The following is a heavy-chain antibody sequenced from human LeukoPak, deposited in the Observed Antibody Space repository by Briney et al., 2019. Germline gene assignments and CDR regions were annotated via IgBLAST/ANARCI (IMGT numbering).Heavy chain of an antibody. Sequence: PGGSLRLSCAAFGFTFSSYAMSWVRQAAGKGLELVSAISGSCGCTYYPDFVTGRFTISRDKSKNTLYLQMNSLRGQDTAVYYCAKRPRATTQGWFDAWGQGTLVTVSS. D-gene: IGHD1-26*01. J-gene: IGHJ5*02. CDR2: ISGSCGCT. CDR1: GFTFSSYA. V-gene: IGHV3-23*01. CDR3: AKRPRATTQGWFDA.